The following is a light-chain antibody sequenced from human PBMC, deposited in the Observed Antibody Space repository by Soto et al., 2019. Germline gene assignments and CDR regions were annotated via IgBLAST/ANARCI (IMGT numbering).Light chain of an antibody. CDR3: CSYAGSPYV. J-gene: IGLJ1*01. CDR1: SREVSGYNY. Sequence: QSVLTQPRSVSGSPGRSGTIYCTGNSREVSGYNYVSWYQQHPDKAPKLMIYDVSKRPSGVPDRFSGSKSGNTASLTISGLQAEDEADYYCCSYAGSPYVFGTGTKVTVL. CDR2: DVS. V-gene: IGLV2-11*01.